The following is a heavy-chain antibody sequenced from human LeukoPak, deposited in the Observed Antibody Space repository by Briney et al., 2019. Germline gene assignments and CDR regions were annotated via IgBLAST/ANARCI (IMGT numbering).Heavy chain of an antibody. CDR1: GXTFSSYA. CDR3: AKGPRASGWTYFDY. V-gene: IGHV3-23*01. J-gene: IGHJ4*02. Sequence: GGSLRLSCAASGXTFSSYAMSWVRQAPGKGLEWVSVISGSGSSTYSAESVKGRFTISRDNSKNTLYLQMNSLRVEDTAVYYCAKGPRASGWTYFDYWGQGTLVTVSS. D-gene: IGHD6-19*01. CDR2: ISGSGSST.